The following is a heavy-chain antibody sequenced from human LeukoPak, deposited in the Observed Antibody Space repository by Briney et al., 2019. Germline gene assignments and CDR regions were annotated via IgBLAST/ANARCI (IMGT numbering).Heavy chain of an antibody. J-gene: IGHJ3*02. CDR2: IYYSAGT. D-gene: IGHD4-17*01. Sequence: SETLSLTCTVSGGSISSYYWSWIRQPPGKGLEWIGYIYYSAGTNYNPSLKSRVTISVDTSKNQLSLNVSSVTAADTSVYYCARRRRIYGDYFVRAFDIWGQGTMVTVSS. CDR1: GGSISSYY. CDR3: ARRRRIYGDYFVRAFDI. V-gene: IGHV4-59*12.